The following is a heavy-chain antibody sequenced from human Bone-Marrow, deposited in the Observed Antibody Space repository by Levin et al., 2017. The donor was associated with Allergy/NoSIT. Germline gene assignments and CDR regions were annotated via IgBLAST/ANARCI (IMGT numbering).Heavy chain of an antibody. CDR2: ISYDGSNK. D-gene: IGHD2-2*01. J-gene: IGHJ5*02. Sequence: GGSLRLSCAASGFTFSSYAMHGVRQAPGKGLEWGAVISYDGSNKYYADSVKGRFTISRDNSKNTLYLQMNSLRAEDTAVYYCARTYCSSTSCIDWFDPWGQGTLVTVSS. CDR3: ARTYCSSTSCIDWFDP. V-gene: IGHV3-30*04. CDR1: GFTFSSYA.